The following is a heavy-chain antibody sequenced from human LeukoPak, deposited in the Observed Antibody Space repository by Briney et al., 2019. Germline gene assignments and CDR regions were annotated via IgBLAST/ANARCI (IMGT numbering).Heavy chain of an antibody. D-gene: IGHD6-19*01. V-gene: IGHV3-21*01. CDR2: ISGTSSYI. CDR1: GFTFSSYS. J-gene: IGHJ1*01. CDR3: AKDRVSSGWYEYFQY. Sequence: GGSLRLSCAASGFTFSSYSMNWVRQAPGKGLEWVSFISGTSSYIYYADSVKGRFTISRDNSKNTLYLEMNSLRAEDTAVYYCAKDRVSSGWYEYFQYWGQGTLVTVSS.